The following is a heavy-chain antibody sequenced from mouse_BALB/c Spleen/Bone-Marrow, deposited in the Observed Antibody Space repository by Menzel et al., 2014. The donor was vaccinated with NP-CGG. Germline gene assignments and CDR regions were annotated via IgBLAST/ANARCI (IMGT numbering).Heavy chain of an antibody. CDR1: GYTFTSYY. D-gene: IGHD1-1*01. Sequence: QVQLKQSGAELVKPGASVMLSCKASGYTFTSYYMYWVRQRPGQGLEWIGEINPISGGTKISEKFKSRATLTVDKSSSTALMQLSTLTSEDSAVYYCTRSNYGYWYFDVWGAGTTVTVSS. J-gene: IGHJ1*01. CDR3: TRSNYGYWYFDV. CDR2: INPISGGT. V-gene: IGHV1S81*02.